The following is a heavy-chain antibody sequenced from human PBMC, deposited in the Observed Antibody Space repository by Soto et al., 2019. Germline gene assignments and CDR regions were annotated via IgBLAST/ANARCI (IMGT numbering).Heavy chain of an antibody. V-gene: IGHV4-31*02. CDR2: IYYSGST. Sequence: PSETLSLTCTVSGGSISSGGYYWSWIRQHPGKGLEWIGYIYYSGSTYYNPSLKSRVTISVDTSKNQFSLKLSSVTAADTAVYYCARLYNWNDVQGLYYFDYWGQGTLVNVPQ. J-gene: IGHJ4*02. CDR1: GGSISSGGYY. D-gene: IGHD1-20*01. CDR3: ARLYNWNDVQGLYYFDY.